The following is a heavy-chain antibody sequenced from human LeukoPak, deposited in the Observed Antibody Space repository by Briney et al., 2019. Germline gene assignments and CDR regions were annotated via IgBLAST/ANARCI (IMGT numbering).Heavy chain of an antibody. CDR3: ARDYYDSSGHLWWFDP. CDR2: IYTSGST. D-gene: IGHD3-22*01. V-gene: IGHV4-4*07. Sequence: SETLSLTCTVSGGSISSYYCSWIRQPAGKGLEWIGRIYTSGSTNYNPPLKSRVTMSVDTSKNQFSLKLTSVTAADTAVYYCARDYYDSSGHLWWFDPWGQGTLVTVSS. CDR1: GGSISSYY. J-gene: IGHJ5*02.